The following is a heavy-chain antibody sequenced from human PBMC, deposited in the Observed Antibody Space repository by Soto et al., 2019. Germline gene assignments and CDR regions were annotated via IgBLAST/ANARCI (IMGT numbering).Heavy chain of an antibody. Sequence: SETLSLTCTVSGGSISSSSYYWGWIRQPPGKGLEWIGSIYYSGSTYYNPSLKSRVTISVDTSKNQFSLKLISVTAADTAVYYCARHKSPDLTYFDYWGQGTLVTVSS. CDR3: ARHKSPDLTYFDY. V-gene: IGHV4-39*01. CDR2: IYYSGST. CDR1: GGSISSSSYY. J-gene: IGHJ4*02.